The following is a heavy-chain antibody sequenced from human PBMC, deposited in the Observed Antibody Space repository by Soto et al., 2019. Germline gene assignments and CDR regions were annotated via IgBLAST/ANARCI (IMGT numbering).Heavy chain of an antibody. V-gene: IGHV1-3*05. D-gene: IGHD4-17*01. CDR2: INAGNGNT. J-gene: IGHJ4*02. CDR3: ARSIDGDYVYYFDY. CDR1: GYTFTTYV. Sequence: QVQLVQSGAEEKKPGASVKVSCRASGYTFTTYVIHWVRQAPGQRLEWMGWINAGNGNTKYSQKFQGRVTITRDTSASTAYMELSSLRSEDTAVYYCARSIDGDYVYYFDYWGQGTLVTDSS.